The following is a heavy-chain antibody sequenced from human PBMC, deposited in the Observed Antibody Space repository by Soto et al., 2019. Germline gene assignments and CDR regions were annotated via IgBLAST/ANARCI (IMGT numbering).Heavy chain of an antibody. CDR1: GFTFSSYA. J-gene: IGHJ4*02. D-gene: IGHD6-13*01. V-gene: IGHV3-23*01. CDR3: AKDFAPVSESQHPDPSYFDY. CDR2: ISGSGGST. Sequence: EVQLLESGGGLVQPGGSLRLSCAASGFTFSSYAMSWVRQAPGKGLEWVSAISGSGGSTYYADSVKGRFTISRDNSKNTLYRQMNTLRAEDTAVYYCAKDFAPVSESQHPDPSYFDYWGQGTLVTVSS.